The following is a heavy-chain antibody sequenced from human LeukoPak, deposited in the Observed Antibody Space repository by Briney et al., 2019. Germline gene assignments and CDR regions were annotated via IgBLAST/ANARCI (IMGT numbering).Heavy chain of an antibody. J-gene: IGHJ4*02. CDR3: ARKYSSSSFDY. V-gene: IGHV3-21*01. CDR1: GFTFSSNS. D-gene: IGHD6-6*01. CDR2: ISSSSSYI. Sequence: GGSLRDSSAASGFTFSSNSMNWVRQGPGKGLEGVSSISSSSSYIYYAVSVKGRFTISRDNAKNSLYLQMNSLRAEDTDVYYCARKYSSSSFDYWGQGTLVTVSS.